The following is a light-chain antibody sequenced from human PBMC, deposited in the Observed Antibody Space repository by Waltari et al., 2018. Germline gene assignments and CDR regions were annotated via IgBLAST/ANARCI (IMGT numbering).Light chain of an antibody. CDR3: QHYDSSLIT. J-gene: IGKJ5*01. Sequence: EIVLTQSPGTLSLSPGESATLSCRASQSVRSNYLAWYQQKPGQAPRLLIYGASSRATGIPDRFSGSGSGTDFTLTISRLEPEDFAVYYCQHYDSSLITFGQGTRLEIK. CDR2: GAS. CDR1: QSVRSNY. V-gene: IGKV3-20*01.